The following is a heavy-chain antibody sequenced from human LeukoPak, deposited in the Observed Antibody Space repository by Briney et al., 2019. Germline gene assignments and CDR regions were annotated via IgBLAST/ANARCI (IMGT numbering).Heavy chain of an antibody. CDR1: GGSISSGGYY. D-gene: IGHD3-3*01. V-gene: IGHV4-31*03. CDR3: ARAPQDDFWSGSVWLDP. CDR2: IYYSGST. J-gene: IGHJ5*02. Sequence: SQTLSLTCTVSGGSISSGGYYWSWIRQHPGKGLEWIGYIYYSGSTYYNPSLKSRVTISVDTSKNQFPLKLSSVTAADTAVYYCARAPQDDFWSGSVWLDPWGQGTLVTVSS.